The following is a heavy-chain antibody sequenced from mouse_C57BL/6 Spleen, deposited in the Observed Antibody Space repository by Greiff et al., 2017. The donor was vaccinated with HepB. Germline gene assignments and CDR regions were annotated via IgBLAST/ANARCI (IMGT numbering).Heavy chain of an antibody. D-gene: IGHD2-2*01. CDR2: ISYDGSN. J-gene: IGHJ4*01. V-gene: IGHV3-6*01. CDR1: GYSITSGYY. CDR3: ARAWFYYAMDY. Sequence: EVQLQQSGPGLVKPSQSLSLTCSVTGYSITSGYYWNWIRQFPGNKLEWMGYISYDGSNNYNPSLKNRISITRDTSKNQVFLKLNSVTTEDTATEYCARAWFYYAMDYWGQGTAVTVSS.